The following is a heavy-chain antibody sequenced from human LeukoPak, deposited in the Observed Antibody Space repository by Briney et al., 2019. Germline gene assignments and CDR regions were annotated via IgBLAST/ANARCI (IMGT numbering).Heavy chain of an antibody. CDR1: GGSFSGYY. Sequence: SEPQSLTCAVYGGSFSGYYWSWIRQPPGNGLEWIGEINHSGITNYNPSLKSRVTISVDTSKNQFSLKLSSVTAADTALYYCARGEYDYAWGSYSPNAFAMWGQGTMVTVSS. CDR3: ARGEYDYAWGSYSPNAFAM. J-gene: IGHJ3*02. V-gene: IGHV4-34*01. CDR2: INHSGIT. D-gene: IGHD3-16*01.